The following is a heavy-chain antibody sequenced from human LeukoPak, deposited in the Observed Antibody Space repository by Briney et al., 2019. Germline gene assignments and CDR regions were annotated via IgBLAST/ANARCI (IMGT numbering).Heavy chain of an antibody. V-gene: IGHV3-7*01. CDR3: ARRQRITMIVVVTSYDAFDI. CDR1: GFTFSSYW. Sequence: QSGGSLRLSCAASGFTFSSYWRSWVRQAPGKGLEWVANIKQDGSEKYYVDSVKGRFTISRDNAKNSLYLQMNSLRAEDTAVYYCARRQRITMIVVVTSYDAFDIWGQGRMVTVSS. J-gene: IGHJ3*02. D-gene: IGHD3-22*01. CDR2: IKQDGSEK.